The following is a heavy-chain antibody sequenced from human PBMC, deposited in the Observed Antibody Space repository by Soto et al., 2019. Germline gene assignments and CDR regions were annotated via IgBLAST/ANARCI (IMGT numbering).Heavy chain of an antibody. CDR3: ARATPLNKVVVVAATQSSFYYYGMDV. CDR1: GGTFSSYA. D-gene: IGHD2-15*01. V-gene: IGHV1-69*12. CDR2: IIPIFGTA. Sequence: QVQLVQSGAEVKKPGSSVKVSCKASGGTFSSYAISWVRQAPGQGLEWMGGIIPIFGTANYAQKFQGRVTITADESTSTAYMELSSLRSEDTAVYYCARATPLNKVVVVAATQSSFYYYGMDVWGQGTTVTVSS. J-gene: IGHJ6*02.